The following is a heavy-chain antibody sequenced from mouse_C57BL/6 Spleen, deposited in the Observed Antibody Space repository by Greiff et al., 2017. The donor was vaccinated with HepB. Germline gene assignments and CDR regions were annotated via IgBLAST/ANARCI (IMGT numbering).Heavy chain of an antibody. D-gene: IGHD2-5*01. V-gene: IGHV1-69*01. CDR2: INPSAGCT. Sequence: VQLQQPGPELVMPGASVKLSCKASGYSFTGYCMHWVKQSPEQGLEWIGEINPSAGCTNYNQKFKGKSTLTVDKSSSTAYMQLNSLTSEDSAVYYCARVSPVIGYYFDYWGQGTTLTVSS. J-gene: IGHJ2*01. CDR3: ARVSPVIGYYFDY. CDR1: GYSFTGYC.